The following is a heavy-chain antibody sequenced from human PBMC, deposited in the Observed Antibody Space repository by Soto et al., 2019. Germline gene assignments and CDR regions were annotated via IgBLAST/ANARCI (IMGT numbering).Heavy chain of an antibody. V-gene: IGHV4-31*03. J-gene: IGHJ5*02. Sequence: QVQLQESGPGLVKPSQTLSLTCTVSGGSISSGGYYWSWIRQHPGKGLEWIGYIYYSGSTYYNPSLKSRVTISVDASKNQFSLKVSSVTAADTAVYYCARDWGPTGDWGNWFDPWGQGTLVTVSS. D-gene: IGHD7-27*01. CDR2: IYYSGST. CDR1: GGSISSGGYY. CDR3: ARDWGPTGDWGNWFDP.